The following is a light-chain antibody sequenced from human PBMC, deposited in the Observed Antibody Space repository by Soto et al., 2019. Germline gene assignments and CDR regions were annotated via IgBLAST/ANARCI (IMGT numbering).Light chain of an antibody. CDR2: EVR. Sequence: QSALTKPASVSGSPGQSITISCTGTSSDVGAYNYVSWYQQYPGRAPKVIIFEVRKRPSGVSTRFSGSKSGDTASLTISGLQAEDEADYYCSSYRSSTTFVFGNGTKVTVL. J-gene: IGLJ1*01. CDR1: SSDVGAYNY. CDR3: SSYRSSTTFV. V-gene: IGLV2-14*01.